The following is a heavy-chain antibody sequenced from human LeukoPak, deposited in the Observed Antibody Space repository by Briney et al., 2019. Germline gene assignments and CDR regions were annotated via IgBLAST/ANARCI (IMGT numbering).Heavy chain of an antibody. J-gene: IGHJ4*02. Sequence: SETLSLTCAVSGGSISRGGYSWSWIRQPPGKGLEWIGYFYYSGSTYYNPSLKSRVTISVDTSKNQFSLKLSSVTAADTAVYYCATSFLPLRGEYYFDYWGQGTLVTVSS. D-gene: IGHD3-16*01. CDR1: GGSISRGGYS. CDR3: ATSFLPLRGEYYFDY. V-gene: IGHV4-30-4*07. CDR2: FYYSGST.